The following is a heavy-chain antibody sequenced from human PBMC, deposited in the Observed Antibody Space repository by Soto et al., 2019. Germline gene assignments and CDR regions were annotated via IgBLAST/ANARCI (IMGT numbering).Heavy chain of an antibody. CDR2: INHSGST. J-gene: IGHJ4*02. Sequence: SETLSLTCAVYGGSFSGYYWNWIRQPPWKGLEWIGEINHSGSTNYNPSLKSRVTISVDTSKNQFSLKLSSVTAADTAVYYCARVPDYWGQGILVTVSS. CDR3: ARVPDY. V-gene: IGHV4-34*01. CDR1: GGSFSGYY. D-gene: IGHD2-2*01.